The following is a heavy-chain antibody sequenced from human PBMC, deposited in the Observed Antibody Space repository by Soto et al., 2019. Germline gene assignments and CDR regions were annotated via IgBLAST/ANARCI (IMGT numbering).Heavy chain of an antibody. CDR1: GFAFSSYA. CDR3: AKERSRNIVVVPAATRGNDAFDI. D-gene: IGHD2-2*01. J-gene: IGHJ3*02. CDR2: ISGSGGST. Sequence: HPGGSLRLSCAASGFAFSSYAMSWVRQAPGKGLERVSAISGSGGSTYYADSVKGRFTISRDNSKNTLYLQMSSLRAEDTAVYYCAKERSRNIVVVPAATRGNDAFDIWGQGTMVTVSS. V-gene: IGHV3-23*01.